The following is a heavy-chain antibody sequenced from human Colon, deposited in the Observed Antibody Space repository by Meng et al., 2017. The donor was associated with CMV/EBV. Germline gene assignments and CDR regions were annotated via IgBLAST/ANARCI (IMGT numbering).Heavy chain of an antibody. J-gene: IGHJ2*01. CDR3: ARVSTIITRPRYCDL. D-gene: IGHD4-11*01. V-gene: IGHV3-66*02. CDR1: GFTFSSYE. Sequence: GGSLRLSCVASGFTFSSYEMTWVRQAPGKGLEWVSIIYSLGKTFVADSVKGRFTISRDNSKNTVYLEMNSLRPEDTAVYFCARVSTIITRPRYCDLWGRGTVVTVSS. CDR2: IYSLGKT.